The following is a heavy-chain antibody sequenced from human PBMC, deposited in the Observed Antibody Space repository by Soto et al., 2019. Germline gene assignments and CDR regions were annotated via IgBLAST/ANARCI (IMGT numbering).Heavy chain of an antibody. Sequence: GGSLRLSCAASGFTFSSYAMSWVRQAPGKGLEWVSAISGSGGSTYYADSVKGRFTISRDNSKNTLYLQMNSLRAEDTAVYYCAKKGYWGNTGISYWYSHLLRHATLV. CDR2: ISGSGGST. CDR3: AKKGYWGNTGISYWYSHL. D-gene: IGHD7-27*01. V-gene: IGHV3-23*01. CDR1: GFTFSSYA. J-gene: IGHJ2*01.